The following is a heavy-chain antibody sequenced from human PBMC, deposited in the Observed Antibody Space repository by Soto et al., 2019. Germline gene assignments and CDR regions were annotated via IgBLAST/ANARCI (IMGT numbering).Heavy chain of an antibody. CDR1: GGTFSSYA. D-gene: IGHD5-12*01. J-gene: IGHJ6*02. CDR3: ARDAGMGGYSGYDRYYYGMDV. V-gene: IGHV1-69*13. Sequence: SVKVSCKASGGTFSSYAISWVRQAPGQGLEWMGGIIPIFGTANYAQKFQGRVTITADESTSTAYMEPSSLRSEDTAVYYCARDAGMGGYSGYDRYYYGMDVWGQGTTVTVSS. CDR2: IIPIFGTA.